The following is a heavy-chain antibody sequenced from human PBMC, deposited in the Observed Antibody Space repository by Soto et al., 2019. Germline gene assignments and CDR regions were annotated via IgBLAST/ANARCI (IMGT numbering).Heavy chain of an antibody. V-gene: IGHV3-74*01. CDR1: GFTFSSYW. CDR2: INSDGGST. J-gene: IGHJ3*02. Sequence: GGSLRLSCAASGFTFSSYWMHWVRQAPGKGLVWVSRINSDGGSTSYADSVKGRFTISRDNAKNTLYLQMNSLRAEDTAVYYCARVGVYDSSGYPMSDAFDIWGQGTMVTVSS. D-gene: IGHD3-22*01. CDR3: ARVGVYDSSGYPMSDAFDI.